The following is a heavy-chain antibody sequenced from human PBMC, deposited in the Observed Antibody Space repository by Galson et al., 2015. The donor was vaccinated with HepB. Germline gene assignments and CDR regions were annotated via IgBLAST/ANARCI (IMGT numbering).Heavy chain of an antibody. CDR3: ARDWYQLPGGY. D-gene: IGHD2-2*01. CDR1: GFTFSSYA. Sequence: SLRLSCAASGFTFSSYAMHWVRQAPGKGLEWVAVISYDGSNKYYADSVKGRFTISRDNSKNTLYLQMNSLRAEDTAVYYCARDWYQLPGGYWGQGTLVTVSS. CDR2: ISYDGSNK. V-gene: IGHV3-30-3*01. J-gene: IGHJ4*02.